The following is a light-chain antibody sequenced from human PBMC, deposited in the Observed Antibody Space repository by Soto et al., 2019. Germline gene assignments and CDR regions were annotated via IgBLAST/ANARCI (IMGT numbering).Light chain of an antibody. CDR3: QQYGSSPWT. Sequence: EMAMTQSPATLSVSPGERAILSCRASQSVSSSYLAWYQQKPGQAPRLLIYGASSRATGIPDRFSGSGSGTDFTLTISRLEPEDFAVYYCQQYGSSPWTFGQGTKVDIK. CDR1: QSVSSSY. V-gene: IGKV3-20*01. CDR2: GAS. J-gene: IGKJ1*01.